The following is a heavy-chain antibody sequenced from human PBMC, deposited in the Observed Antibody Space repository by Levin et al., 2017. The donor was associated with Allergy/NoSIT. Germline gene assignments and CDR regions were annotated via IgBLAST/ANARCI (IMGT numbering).Heavy chain of an antibody. D-gene: IGHD6-6*01. Sequence: GGSLRLSCAASGFTFSSYGMHWVRQAPGKGLEWVAVIWYDGSNKYYADSVKGRFTISRDNSKNTLYLQMNSLRAEDTAVYYCARDQGAARPPPFNWFDPWGQGTLVTVSS. CDR1: GFTFSSYG. CDR2: IWYDGSNK. J-gene: IGHJ5*02. CDR3: ARDQGAARPPPFNWFDP. V-gene: IGHV3-33*01.